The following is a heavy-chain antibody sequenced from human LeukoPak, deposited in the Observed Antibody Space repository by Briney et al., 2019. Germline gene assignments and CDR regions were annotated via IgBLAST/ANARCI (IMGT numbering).Heavy chain of an antibody. D-gene: IGHD3-10*01. V-gene: IGHV3-66*01. CDR1: GFTVSSNY. CDR3: ASSPTYYYGSGSLY. J-gene: IGHJ4*02. CDR2: IYSGGST. Sequence: GGSLRLSCAASGFTVSSNYMSWVRQAPGKGLEWVSVIYSGGSTYYADSVKGRFTISRDNSKNTLYLQMNSLRAEDTAVYYCASSPTYYYGSGSLYRGQGTLVTVSS.